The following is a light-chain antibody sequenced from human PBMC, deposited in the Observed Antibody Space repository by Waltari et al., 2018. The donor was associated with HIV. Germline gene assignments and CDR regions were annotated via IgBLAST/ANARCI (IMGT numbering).Light chain of an antibody. CDR2: EVT. CDR1: NSDIGGYNY. J-gene: IGLJ2*01. V-gene: IGLV2-8*01. Sequence: QSALTQPPSASGSPGQSVTISCTGTNSDIGGYNYVSWYQHHPGKAPKLVISEVTKRPSWVPDRFSGSKSGTTASLTVSGLQAEDEADYYCSSYADRNGFYVVFGGGTRLTVL. CDR3: SSYADRNGFYVV.